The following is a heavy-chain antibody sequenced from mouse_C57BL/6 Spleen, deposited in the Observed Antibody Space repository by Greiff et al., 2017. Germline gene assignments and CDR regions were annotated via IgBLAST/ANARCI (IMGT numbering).Heavy chain of an antibody. CDR1: GYTFTSYW. J-gene: IGHJ2*01. CDR3: ARGGLGGDFDY. V-gene: IGHV1-64*01. Sequence: QVQLQQSGAELVKPGASVKLSCKASGYTFTSYWMHWVKQRPGQGLEWIGMIHPNSGSTNYNEKFKSKATLTVDKSSSTAYMQLSSLTSEDSAVYYCARGGLGGDFDYWGQGTTLTVSS. D-gene: IGHD2-2*01. CDR2: IHPNSGST.